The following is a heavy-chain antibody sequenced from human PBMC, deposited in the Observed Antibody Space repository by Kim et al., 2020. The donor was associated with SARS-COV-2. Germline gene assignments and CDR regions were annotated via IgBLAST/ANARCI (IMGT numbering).Heavy chain of an antibody. CDR1: GDSVSSTSAA. J-gene: IGHJ2*01. CDR3: ARDREASIAGSPRYVDL. D-gene: IGHD6-6*01. CDR2: TYYRSKWYN. V-gene: IGHV6-1*01. Sequence: SQTLSLTCAISGDSVSSTSAAWNWIRQSPSRGLEWLGRTYYRSKWYNDYAVSVKRRITINPDTSKNQFSLQLNSVTPEDTAVYYCARDREASIAGSPRYVDLWGRGTLVTVSS.